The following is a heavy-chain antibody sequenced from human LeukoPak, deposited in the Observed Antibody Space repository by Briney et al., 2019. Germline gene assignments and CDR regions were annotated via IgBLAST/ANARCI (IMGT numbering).Heavy chain of an antibody. CDR1: GFTFDDYA. J-gene: IGHJ4*02. CDR2: ISWNSGSI. V-gene: IGHV3-9*01. D-gene: IGHD6-19*01. Sequence: GRSLRLSCAASGFTFDDYAMHWVRQAPGKGLEWVSGISWNSGSIGYADSVKGRFTISRDNAKNSLYLQMNSLRAEDTALDYCAKDHSYSSGWRYFDYWGQGTPVTVSS. CDR3: AKDHSYSSGWRYFDY.